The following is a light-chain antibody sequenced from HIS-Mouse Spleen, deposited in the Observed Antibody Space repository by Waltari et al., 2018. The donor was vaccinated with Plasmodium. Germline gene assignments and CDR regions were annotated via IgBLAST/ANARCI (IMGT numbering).Light chain of an antibody. J-gene: IGKJ3*01. CDR1: QSVSSN. V-gene: IGKV3-15*01. Sequence: DIVMTQSPATLSVSPGERDTLTCRASQSVSSNFAWYQQKPDQAPRLLIYGASTRATGIPARFSGSGSGTEFTLTISSLQSEDFAVYYCQQYNNWSFTFGPGTKVAIK. CDR3: QQYNNWSFT. CDR2: GAS.